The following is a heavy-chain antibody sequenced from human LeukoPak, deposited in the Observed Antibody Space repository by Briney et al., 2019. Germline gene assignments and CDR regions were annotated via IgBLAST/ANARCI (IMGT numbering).Heavy chain of an antibody. D-gene: IGHD1-14*01. Sequence: SETLSLTCTVSGGSIGSSSYYWGWIRQPPGKGLEWIGSIYYSGSTYYNPSLKSRVTISVDTSKNQFSLKLSSVTAADTAVYYCATTRPSDYWGQGTLVTVSS. CDR2: IYYSGST. CDR3: ATTRPSDY. CDR1: GGSIGSSSYY. J-gene: IGHJ4*02. V-gene: IGHV4-39*01.